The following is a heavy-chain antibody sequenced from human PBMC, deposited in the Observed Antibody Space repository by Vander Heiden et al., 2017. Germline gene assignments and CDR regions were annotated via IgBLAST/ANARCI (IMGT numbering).Heavy chain of an antibody. J-gene: IGHJ4*02. D-gene: IGHD3-10*01. Sequence: EVQLVEFGGGVIQPGGSLRLSCAASGFTVSSNYMSGVRQGPGKGLEWVSVIYSDGSTYYADSVKGRFTISRDNSKNTLYFQMNSLRAEDTAVYYCARVRYGSGKGEIDYWGQGTLVTVSS. CDR1: GFTVSSNY. CDR2: IYSDGST. CDR3: ARVRYGSGKGEIDY. V-gene: IGHV3-53*01.